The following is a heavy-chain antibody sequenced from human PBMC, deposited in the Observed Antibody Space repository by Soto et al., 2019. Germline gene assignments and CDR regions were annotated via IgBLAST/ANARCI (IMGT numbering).Heavy chain of an antibody. CDR3: AGDRSGWYGWFDP. J-gene: IGHJ5*02. V-gene: IGHV3-23*01. D-gene: IGHD6-19*01. CDR1: GLTFNNYA. CDR2: ISAGGGTT. Sequence: EVQLLESGGGLVQPGGSLRLSCAASGLTFNNYAMSWVRQAPGKGLEWVSTISAGGGTTYYADSVKGRFTISRDKSKNTLSLEMTSLRVEDMAVYYCAGDRSGWYGWFDPWGQGTLVTVSS.